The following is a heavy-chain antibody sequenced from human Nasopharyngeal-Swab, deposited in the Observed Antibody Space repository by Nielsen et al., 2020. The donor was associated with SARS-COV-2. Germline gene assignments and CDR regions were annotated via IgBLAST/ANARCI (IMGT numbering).Heavy chain of an antibody. CDR3: ERHLRRRGFYYYYYMDV. J-gene: IGHJ6*03. V-gene: IGHV5-10-1*01. D-gene: IGHD3-10*01. CDR2: IDPSDSYT. Sequence: VRQMPGKGLEGMGRIDPSDSYTNYSPSFQGHVTISADKSISTAYLQWSSLKASDTAMYYCERHLRRRGFYYYYYMDVWGKGTTVTVSS.